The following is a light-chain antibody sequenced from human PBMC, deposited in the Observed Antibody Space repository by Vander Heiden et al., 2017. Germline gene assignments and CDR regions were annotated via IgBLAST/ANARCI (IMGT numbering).Light chain of an antibody. CDR2: DAS. Sequence: EIVLTHSPATLSLSPGERATLSCRASQSVSSYLAWYQQKPGQAPRLLIYDASNRATGIPARFSGSGSGTDFTLTISSLEPEDFAVYYCQQRSNWPVTFGQGTKVEIK. J-gene: IGKJ1*01. CDR1: QSVSSY. V-gene: IGKV3-11*01. CDR3: QQRSNWPVT.